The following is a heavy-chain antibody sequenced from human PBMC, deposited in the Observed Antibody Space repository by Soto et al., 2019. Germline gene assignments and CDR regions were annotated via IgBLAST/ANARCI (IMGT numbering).Heavy chain of an antibody. CDR2: ISSSSTYI. Sequence: EVQLVESGGGLVKPGGSLRLSCAASGFTFSSYSMNWVRQAPGKGLEWVSSISSSSTYIYYADSVKGRFIISRDNAENSLYLQVSSLRAEDTAVYYCARAFSVGTWSFDSWGQGTLVTVSS. D-gene: IGHD1-26*01. CDR1: GFTFSSYS. V-gene: IGHV3-21*02. J-gene: IGHJ4*02. CDR3: ARAFSVGTWSFDS.